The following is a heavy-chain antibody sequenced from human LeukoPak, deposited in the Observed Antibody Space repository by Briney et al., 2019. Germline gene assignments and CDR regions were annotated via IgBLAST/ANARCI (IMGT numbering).Heavy chain of an antibody. D-gene: IGHD6-19*01. CDR1: GYTFTSYG. CDR3: ARDPRGGWSNFDY. V-gene: IGHV1-18*01. Sequence: ASVKVSCKASGYTFTSYGISWVRQAPGQGLEWMGWISAYNGNANYAQKFQGGVTMTTDTSTSTAYMELRSLRSDDTAVYYCARDPRGGWSNFDYWGQGTLVTVSS. J-gene: IGHJ4*02. CDR2: ISAYNGNA.